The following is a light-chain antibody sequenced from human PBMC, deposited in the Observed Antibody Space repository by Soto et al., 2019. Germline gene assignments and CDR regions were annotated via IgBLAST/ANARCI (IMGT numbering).Light chain of an antibody. V-gene: IGLV2-11*01. Sequence: QSALTQPRSVSGSPGQSVTISCTGTSSDVGGYNYVSWYQQHPGKAPKLMIYDVNKRPSGVPDRFSGSKSGNTASLTISRLQAEDEADYYCCSYAGSYTFYVFGTGTKLTVL. J-gene: IGLJ1*01. CDR2: DVN. CDR3: CSYAGSYTFYV. CDR1: SSDVGGYNY.